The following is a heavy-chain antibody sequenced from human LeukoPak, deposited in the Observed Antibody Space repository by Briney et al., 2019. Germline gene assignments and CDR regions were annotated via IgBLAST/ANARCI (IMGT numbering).Heavy chain of an antibody. CDR3: ARDRGYGGTSFDY. Sequence: KPGGSLRLSCAASGFTFSSYSMNWVRQAPGKGLEWVSSISSSSSYIYYADSVKGRFTISRDNAKNSLYLQMNSLRAEDTAVYYCARDRGYGGTSFDYWGQGTLVTVSS. CDR1: GFTFSSYS. J-gene: IGHJ4*02. D-gene: IGHD4-23*01. CDR2: ISSSSSYI. V-gene: IGHV3-21*01.